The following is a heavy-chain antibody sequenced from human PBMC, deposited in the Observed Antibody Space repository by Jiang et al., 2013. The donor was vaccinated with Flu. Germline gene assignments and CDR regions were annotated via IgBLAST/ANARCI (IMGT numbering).Heavy chain of an antibody. CDR3: AAVADGYNYLGSSSYSEFDY. V-gene: IGHV1-58*02. CDR2: IVVGSGNT. J-gene: IGHJ4*02. Sequence: QLVESGPEVKKPGTSVKVSCKASGFTFTSSAMQWVRQARGQRLEWIGWIVVGSGNTNYAQKFQERVTITRDMSTSTAYMELSSLRSEDTAVYYCAAVADGYNYLGSSSYSEFDYWGQGTLVTVSS. CDR1: GFTFTSSA. D-gene: IGHD5-24*01.